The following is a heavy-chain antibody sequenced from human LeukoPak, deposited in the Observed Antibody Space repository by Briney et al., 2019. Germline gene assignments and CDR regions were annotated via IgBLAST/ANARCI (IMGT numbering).Heavy chain of an antibody. CDR3: ARGSKPIGY. Sequence: GGSLRLSCAASGFTFSSYNMNWFRQAPGKGLEWVSSITSSRTYIYYADSVKGRFTISRDNAKNSVYLQMNSLRAEDTAVYYCARGSKPIGYWGQGTLVTVCS. CDR1: GFTFSSYN. J-gene: IGHJ4*02. D-gene: IGHD3-10*01. V-gene: IGHV3-21*01. CDR2: ITSSRTYI.